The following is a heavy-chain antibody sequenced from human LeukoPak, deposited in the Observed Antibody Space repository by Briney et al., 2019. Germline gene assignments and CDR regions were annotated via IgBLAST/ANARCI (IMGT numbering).Heavy chain of an antibody. CDR1: GFTFSSYE. J-gene: IGHJ5*02. V-gene: IGHV3-48*03. CDR3: ARQIRWPQAHFYDL. D-gene: IGHD4-23*01. Sequence: GGSLRLSCAASGFTFSSYEMNWVRQAPGKGLEWVSFISSSGETTYYADSVKGRFTISRDNARNSLYLQMNSLRVEDTAVYYCARQIRWPQAHFYDLWGQGALVTVSS. CDR2: ISSSGETT.